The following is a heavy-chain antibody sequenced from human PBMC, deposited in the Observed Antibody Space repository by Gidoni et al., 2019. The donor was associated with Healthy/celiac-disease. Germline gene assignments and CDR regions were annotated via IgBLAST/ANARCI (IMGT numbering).Heavy chain of an antibody. CDR3: AILVDTAMATGVFDY. D-gene: IGHD5-18*01. V-gene: IGHV1-46*01. Sequence: QVQLVQSGAEEKKPGVSVKVSCKASGYTFTSYYMPWVRQAPGQGLEWMGIINPSGGSTSYAQKFQGRVTMTRDTSTSTVYMELSSLRSEDTAVYYCAILVDTAMATGVFDYWGQGTLVTVSS. J-gene: IGHJ4*02. CDR1: GYTFTSYY. CDR2: INPSGGST.